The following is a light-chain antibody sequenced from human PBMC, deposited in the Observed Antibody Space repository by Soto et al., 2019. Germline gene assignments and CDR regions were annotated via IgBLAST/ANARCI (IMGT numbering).Light chain of an antibody. V-gene: IGKV3-20*01. CDR2: GAS. CDR1: QSVSSSY. Sequence: EIVLTQSPGTLSLSPGERATLSCRASQSVSSSYLAWYQQKPGQAPRLLIYGASSRATGIPDRFSGSGSGTDFTLTISRLEPEDIATYYCQQYDNLPALTFGGGTKVEIK. CDR3: QQYDNLPALT. J-gene: IGKJ4*01.